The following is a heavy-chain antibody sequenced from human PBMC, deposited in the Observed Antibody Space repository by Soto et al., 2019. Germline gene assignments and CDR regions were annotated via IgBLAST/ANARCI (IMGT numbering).Heavy chain of an antibody. CDR1: GYTFTTFG. J-gene: IGHJ4*02. V-gene: IGHV1-18*04. CDR2: ISTYNGNT. D-gene: IGHD6-6*01. CDR3: ARPFYGSSSGLDYYYFDY. Sequence: GASVKVSCKASGYTFTTFGFSWVRQAPGQGLEWMGWISTYNGNTNYAQKFQGRVTMTTDTSTSTAYMELRGLRSDDTAVYYCARPFYGSSSGLDYYYFDYWGQGTLVTVLL.